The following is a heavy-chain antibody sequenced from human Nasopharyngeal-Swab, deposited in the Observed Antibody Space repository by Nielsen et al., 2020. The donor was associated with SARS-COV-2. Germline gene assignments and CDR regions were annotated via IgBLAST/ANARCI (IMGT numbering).Heavy chain of an antibody. CDR2: ISGRTTYI. CDR3: ARGGQQPL. Sequence: GESLKISCAASGFTFSTYNMHWVRQAPGKGLEWVSSISGRTTYIYYAVSMKGRFTISRDNAKNSLYLQMSSLRAEDTAIYYCARGGQQPLWGQGTLVTVSS. CDR1: GFTFSTYN. D-gene: IGHD6-13*01. V-gene: IGHV3-21*01. J-gene: IGHJ4*02.